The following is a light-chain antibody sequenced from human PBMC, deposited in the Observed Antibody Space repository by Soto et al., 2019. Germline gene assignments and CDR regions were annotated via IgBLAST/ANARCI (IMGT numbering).Light chain of an antibody. CDR1: QSVSSS. V-gene: IGKV3-15*01. CDR3: QQYNNWPPT. J-gene: IGKJ1*01. CDR2: GAS. Sequence: IAMSHSAATLSVSPGERATLSCRARQSVSSSLAWYQQKPGQAPRLLMYGASTRATGIPARFSGSGSETEFTLTISSLQSEYFAVYYCQQYNNWPPTFGQGTKV.